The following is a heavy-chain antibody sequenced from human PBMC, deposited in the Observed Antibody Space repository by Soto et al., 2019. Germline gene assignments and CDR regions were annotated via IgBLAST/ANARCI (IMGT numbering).Heavy chain of an antibody. CDR2: ISDDGSNK. Sequence: QVQLVESGGGVVQPVRSLRLSCAASGFTFSSYAMHWVRQAPGKGLEWVAVISDDGSNKYYADSVKGRFTISRDNSKNTLYLQMNSLRAEDTAVYYCARETYYDFWSGPYFGMEVWGQGTTVTVSS. CDR1: GFTFSSYA. J-gene: IGHJ6*02. CDR3: ARETYYDFWSGPYFGMEV. D-gene: IGHD3-3*01. V-gene: IGHV3-30-3*01.